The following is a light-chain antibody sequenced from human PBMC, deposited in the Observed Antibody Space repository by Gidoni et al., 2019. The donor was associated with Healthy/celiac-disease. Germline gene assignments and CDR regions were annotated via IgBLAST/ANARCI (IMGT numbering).Light chain of an antibody. J-gene: IGLJ1*01. CDR2: EGS. CDR1: SSYVGSYNL. V-gene: IGLV2-23*01. Sequence: QAALTQPAFVFGSPGQSITISCTGTSSYVGSYNLVSWYQQHPGKAPKLMIYEGSKRPSGVSNRFSGSKSGNTASLTISGLQAEDEADYYCCSYAGSSTYNYVFGTGTKVTVL. CDR3: CSYAGSSTYNYV.